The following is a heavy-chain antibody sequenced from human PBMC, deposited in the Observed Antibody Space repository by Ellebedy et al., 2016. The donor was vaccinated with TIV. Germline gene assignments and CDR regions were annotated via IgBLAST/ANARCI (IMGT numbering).Heavy chain of an antibody. CDR2: INPNNDGT. V-gene: IGHV1-2*02. CDR1: GYTFTGYY. Sequence: AASVKVSCKASGYTFTGYYMHWVRQAPGQGLEWMGWINPNNDGTKYAQKFQGRVTMTKDTSISTAYMELSWLRSDDTAVYYCARMVTAHFVHWGQGTLVTVSS. D-gene: IGHD2-21*02. CDR3: ARMVTAHFVH. J-gene: IGHJ4*02.